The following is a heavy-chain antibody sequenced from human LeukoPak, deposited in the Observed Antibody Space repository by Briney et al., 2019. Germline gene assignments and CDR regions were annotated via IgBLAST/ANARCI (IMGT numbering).Heavy chain of an antibody. V-gene: IGHV4-59*01. CDR2: IYYSGSA. Sequence: SETLSLTCTVPGGSISSYYWSWIRQPPGKGLEWIGYIYYSGSAYYNPSLKSRVTISLDTSKDQFSLKLSSVTAADTAVYYCARDTGGYPYYYMDVWGKGTTVTISS. D-gene: IGHD3-22*01. J-gene: IGHJ6*03. CDR1: GGSISSYY. CDR3: ARDTGGYPYYYMDV.